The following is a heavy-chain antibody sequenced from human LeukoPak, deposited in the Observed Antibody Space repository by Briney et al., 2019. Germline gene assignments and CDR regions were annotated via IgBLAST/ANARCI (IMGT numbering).Heavy chain of an antibody. Sequence: GGSLRLSCTAAGFTFSTHTMSWVRQAPGEGLEWVSAMCGGSDCTYYADSVKGRFTISRDNSKNTVFLQMSSLRAEDTAVYFCAKPLRPTTSYFDYWGQGTLVTVSS. CDR1: GFTFSTHT. CDR2: MCGGSDCT. V-gene: IGHV3-23*01. CDR3: AKPLRPTTSYFDY. J-gene: IGHJ4*02. D-gene: IGHD1-26*01.